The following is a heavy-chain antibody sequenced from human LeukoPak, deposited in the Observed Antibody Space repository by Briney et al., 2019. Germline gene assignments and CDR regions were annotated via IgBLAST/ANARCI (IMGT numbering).Heavy chain of an antibody. J-gene: IGHJ4*02. CDR2: ISAYNGNT. CDR1: GYTLTSYG. CDR3: AREGYSSGWYYFDY. Sequence: ASVKVSCKASGYTLTSYGISWVRQAPGQGLEWMGWISAYNGNTNYAQKLQGRVTMTTDTSTSTAYMELRSLRSDDTAVYYCAREGYSSGWYYFDYWGQGTLVTVSS. V-gene: IGHV1-18*01. D-gene: IGHD6-19*01.